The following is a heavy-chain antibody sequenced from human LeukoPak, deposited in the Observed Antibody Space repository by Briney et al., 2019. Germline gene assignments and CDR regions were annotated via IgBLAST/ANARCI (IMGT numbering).Heavy chain of an antibody. CDR2: IAPSDSYT. V-gene: IGHV5-10-1*01. Sequence: GESLRISCKVSGYSFPSYWITWVRQVPGKGLEWMGRIAPSDSYTNYNPSFEGHVTMSVEKSITTVYLQWSGLKASDTAMYYCVRQPPGVYDTTQNWFDPWGQGTLVTVSS. J-gene: IGHJ5*02. CDR3: VRQPPGVYDTTQNWFDP. CDR1: GYSFPSYW. D-gene: IGHD3-22*01.